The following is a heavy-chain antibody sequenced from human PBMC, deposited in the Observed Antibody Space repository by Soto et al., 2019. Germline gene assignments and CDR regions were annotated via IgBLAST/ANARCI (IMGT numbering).Heavy chain of an antibody. CDR3: AKEGLPIGRSQFDY. CDR2: ISGSGTDT. Sequence: PGGSLRLSCAASGFTFSSYAMSWVRQAPGKGLDWVSAISGSGTDTFYADPVKGRFTISRDNSKNTLYLQMNSLREEDTAVYYCAKEGLPIGRSQFDYWGQGALVTVLL. J-gene: IGHJ4*02. V-gene: IGHV3-23*01. D-gene: IGHD1-26*01. CDR1: GFTFSSYA.